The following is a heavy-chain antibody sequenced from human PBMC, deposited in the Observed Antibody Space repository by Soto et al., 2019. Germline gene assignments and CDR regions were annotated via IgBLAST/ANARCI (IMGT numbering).Heavy chain of an antibody. CDR3: ARNRGTYASSWFDP. J-gene: IGHJ5*02. CDR1: GGSISSNNYY. CDR2: IYYSGST. D-gene: IGHD2-8*01. V-gene: IGHV4-39*01. Sequence: SETLSLTCTVSGGSISSNNYYWGWIRQPPGKGLEWIGSIYYSGSTSYNPSLKSRVAISVDTPKNQFSLKLTSVTAADTAVYFCARNRGTYASSWFDPWCQATLVTVSS.